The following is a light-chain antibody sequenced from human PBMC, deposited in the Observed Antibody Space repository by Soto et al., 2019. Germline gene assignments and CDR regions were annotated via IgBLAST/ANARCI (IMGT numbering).Light chain of an antibody. CDR1: SSDVGSYNY. V-gene: IGLV2-14*01. Sequence: QSALTQPASVSGSPGQSITISCTRTSSDVGSYNYVSWYQQHPGKAPKPMIYEVSNRPSGVSNRFSGSKSGNTASLTISGLQAEEEADYYCSSYTSSSTWVFGGGTKVTVL. J-gene: IGLJ3*02. CDR2: EVS. CDR3: SSYTSSSTWV.